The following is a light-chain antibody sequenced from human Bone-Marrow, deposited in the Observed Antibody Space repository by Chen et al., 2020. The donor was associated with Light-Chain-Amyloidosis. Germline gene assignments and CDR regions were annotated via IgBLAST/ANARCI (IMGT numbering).Light chain of an antibody. Sequence: SYVLTQPSSVSVAPGQTATIAWGGNNIGSTSEHWYQQTPGQAPLLVVYDDSDRPSGIPERLSGSNSGNTATLTISRVEAGDDADYYCQVWDRSSDRPVFGGGTKLTVL. CDR2: DDS. J-gene: IGLJ3*02. CDR1: NIGSTS. CDR3: QVWDRSSDRPV. V-gene: IGLV3-21*02.